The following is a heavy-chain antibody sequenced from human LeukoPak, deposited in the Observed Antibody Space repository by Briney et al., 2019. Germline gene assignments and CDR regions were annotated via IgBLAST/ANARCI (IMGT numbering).Heavy chain of an antibody. CDR3: ARETGYCSGGSCYSRRYYYYGMDV. V-gene: IGHV1-18*01. J-gene: IGHJ6*02. Sequence: ASVKVSCKASGYTFTSYGISWVRQAPGQGLEWMGWISAYNGNTNYAQKLQGRVTMTTDTSTSTAYMELRSLRSDDTAVYYCARETGYCSGGSCYSRRYYYYGMDVWGQGTTVTVSS. CDR1: GYTFTSYG. D-gene: IGHD2-15*01. CDR2: ISAYNGNT.